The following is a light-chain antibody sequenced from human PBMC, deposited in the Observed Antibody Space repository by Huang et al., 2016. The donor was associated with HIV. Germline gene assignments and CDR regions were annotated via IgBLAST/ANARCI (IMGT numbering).Light chain of an antibody. J-gene: IGKJ4*01. V-gene: IGKV2-28*01. Sequence: DIVMTQSPLSLPVTPGEPASISCRSGQSLLHSNGYNYLDWYLQKPGQSPQLLIYLGSNRASGVPDRFSGSGSGTDFTLKISRVEAEDVGIYYCMQVVQTPPTFGGGTKVEIK. CDR3: MQVVQTPPT. CDR1: QSLLHSNGYNY. CDR2: LGS.